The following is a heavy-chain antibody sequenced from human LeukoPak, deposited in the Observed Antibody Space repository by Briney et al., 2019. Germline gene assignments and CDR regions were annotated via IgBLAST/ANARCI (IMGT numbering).Heavy chain of an antibody. CDR3: AKVGSEGYYFDY. J-gene: IGHJ4*02. Sequence: GGSLRLSCAASGFTFSSYAMSWVRQAPGKGLEWVSANSGSGGSTYYADSVKGRFTISRDNSKNTLYLQMNSLRAEDTAVYYCAKVGSEGYYFDYWGQGTLVTVSS. V-gene: IGHV3-23*01. CDR1: GFTFSSYA. CDR2: NSGSGGST.